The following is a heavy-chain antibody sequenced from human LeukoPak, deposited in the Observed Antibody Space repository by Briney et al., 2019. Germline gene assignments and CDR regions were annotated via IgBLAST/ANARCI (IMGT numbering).Heavy chain of an antibody. J-gene: IGHJ4*02. V-gene: IGHV3-23*01. CDR2: ISGSGGSA. D-gene: IGHD3-3*01. CDR1: GFTFSSYA. CDR3: ARDEGLRFLEWLFDY. Sequence: GGSLRLSCAASGFTFSSYAMSWVRQAPGKGLEWVSAISGSGGSAYYADSVKGRFTISRDNSKNTLYLQMNSLRAEDTAVYYCARDEGLRFLEWLFDYWGQGTLVTVSS.